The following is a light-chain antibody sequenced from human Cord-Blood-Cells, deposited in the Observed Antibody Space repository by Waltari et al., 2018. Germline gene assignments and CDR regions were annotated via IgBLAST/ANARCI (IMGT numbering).Light chain of an antibody. V-gene: IGKV1-39*01. Sequence: DIQMTQSPSSLSAFVGDRVTITCRASKSIRNYLNWYQQKPGKAPKLLIYAASSLQSGVPSSFSGSGSVTDFTLTISSLQPEDFATYYCQQSYSTPFTFGPGTKVEIK. CDR3: QQSYSTPFT. CDR2: AAS. CDR1: KSIRNY. J-gene: IGKJ3*01.